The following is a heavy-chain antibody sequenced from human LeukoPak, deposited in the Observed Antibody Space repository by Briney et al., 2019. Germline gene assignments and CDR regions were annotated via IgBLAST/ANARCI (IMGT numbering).Heavy chain of an antibody. V-gene: IGHV3-33*06. Sequence: GGSLRLSCAASGFTFSEFGMHWVRQTLGKGLEWVALVWNDGSKNYYADSVKGRFTISRDNSKDTLYLLLNSLRAEDPAVYYCAKDWSLGYGCLDYWGQGTLVTVSS. D-gene: IGHD5-12*01. CDR3: AKDWSLGYGCLDY. CDR1: GFTFSEFG. CDR2: VWNDGSKN. J-gene: IGHJ4*02.